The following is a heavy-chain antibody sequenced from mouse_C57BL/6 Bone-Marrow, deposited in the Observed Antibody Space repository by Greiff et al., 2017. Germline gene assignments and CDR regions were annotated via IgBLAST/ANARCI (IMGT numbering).Heavy chain of an antibody. CDR3: TFYSNYYFDY. CDR2: IGPEDGDT. CDR1: GFTIKDDY. V-gene: IGHV14-4*01. D-gene: IGHD2-5*01. Sequence: EVHLVESGAEFVRPGASVKLSCTASGFTIKDDYMHWVKQRPEQGLEWIGWIGPEDGDTEYASTLQGKFTITADTSTNTAYLQLSSLTSEDTAIYYCTFYSNYYFDYWGQGNTLSVSS. J-gene: IGHJ2*01.